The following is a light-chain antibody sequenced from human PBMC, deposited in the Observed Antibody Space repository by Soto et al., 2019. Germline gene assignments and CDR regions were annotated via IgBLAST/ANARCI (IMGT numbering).Light chain of an antibody. J-gene: IGLJ2*01. CDR1: SSNIGNNY. CDR3: ATWDGSLAGEV. CDR2: DNN. V-gene: IGLV1-51*01. Sequence: QSVLTQSPSVSAAPGQKVTISCSGSSSNIGNNYVSWYQQLPGTAPKLLIYDNNKRPSGIPDRFSGSKSGTSGTLDITGLQAGDEGDYYCATWDGSLAGEVFGGGTKVTVL.